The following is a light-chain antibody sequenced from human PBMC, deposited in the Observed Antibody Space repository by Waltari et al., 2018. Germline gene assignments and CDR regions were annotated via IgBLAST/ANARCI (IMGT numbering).Light chain of an antibody. J-gene: IGKJ1*01. V-gene: IGKV4-1*01. CDR1: QRVLYSSNNKNY. CDR3: QQYYSTPRT. Sequence: DIVMTQSPDSLAVSLGERATINCTSSQRVLYSSNNKNYLAWYQQKPGQPPKLLIYWASTRESGVPDRFSGSGSGTDFTLTISSLQAEDVAVYYCQQYYSTPRTFGQGTKVEIK. CDR2: WAS.